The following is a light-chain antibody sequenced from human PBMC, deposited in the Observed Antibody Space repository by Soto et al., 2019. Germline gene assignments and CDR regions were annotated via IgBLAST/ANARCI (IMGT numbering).Light chain of an antibody. CDR1: QSIFNNY. V-gene: IGKV3-20*01. Sequence: EIVLTQSPGTLSLSPRERATLSCRASQSIFNNYLAWYQQKPVQAPRLLVYGASFRATGIPDRFSGSGSGTDFPLTISRLEPEDFAVYYCQQYGGSPFTFGQGTRLEIK. CDR3: QQYGGSPFT. J-gene: IGKJ2*01. CDR2: GAS.